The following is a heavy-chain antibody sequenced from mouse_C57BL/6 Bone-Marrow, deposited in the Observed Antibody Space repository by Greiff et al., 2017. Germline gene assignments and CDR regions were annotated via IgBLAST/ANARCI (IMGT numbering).Heavy chain of an antibody. Sequence: VQLQQSGAELARPGASVKMSCKASGYTFTSYTMHWVKQRPGKGLEWIGYIHPSSGYTKYNQKFKDKATLTADKSSSTAYLQLSSLTSDDSAVYYCARGGWMDYWGQGTSVTVSS. CDR1: GYTFTSYT. J-gene: IGHJ4*01. V-gene: IGHV1-4*01. D-gene: IGHD1-1*02. CDR2: IHPSSGYT. CDR3: ARGGWMDY.